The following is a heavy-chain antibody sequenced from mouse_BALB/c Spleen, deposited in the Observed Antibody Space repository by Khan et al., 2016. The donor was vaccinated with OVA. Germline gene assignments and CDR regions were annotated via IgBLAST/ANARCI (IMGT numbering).Heavy chain of an antibody. CDR1: GYTFKTAG. J-gene: IGHJ4*01. D-gene: IGHD2-14*01. Sequence: QIQLVQSGPELKKPGETVRISCKASGYTFKTAGMQWVQKMPGKGLKWIGWINTHSGVPKYAEDFKGRFAFSLETSASTVYLQITNLKNEDTATYFCARGGAAFYRNDGGAMDYWGQGTSVPVSS. CDR2: INTHSGVP. V-gene: IGHV9-4*02. CDR3: ARGGAAFYRNDGGAMDY.